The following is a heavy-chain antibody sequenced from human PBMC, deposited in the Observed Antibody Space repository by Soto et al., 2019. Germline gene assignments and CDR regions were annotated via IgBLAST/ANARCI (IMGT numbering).Heavy chain of an antibody. CDR3: ARDSAQLRGCWFDP. Sequence: QVQLVQSGAEVKESGASVKVSCKASGYTFSGYYIHWVRQAPGQAPEWVGEIGPKSGGTRYAQKFQGRVTMTKDTSITTVYMELSSLTSEDKAVYYCARDSAQLRGCWFDPWGQGTPVTVSA. D-gene: IGHD3-10*01. CDR2: IGPKSGGT. J-gene: IGHJ5*02. V-gene: IGHV1-2*02. CDR1: GYTFSGYY.